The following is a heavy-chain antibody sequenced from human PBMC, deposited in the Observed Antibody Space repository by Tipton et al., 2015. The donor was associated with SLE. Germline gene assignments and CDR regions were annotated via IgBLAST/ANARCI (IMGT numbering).Heavy chain of an antibody. V-gene: IGHV4-4*07. J-gene: IGHJ4*02. D-gene: IGHD6-19*01. CDR2: ICNTGTT. CDR1: GGSITTYC. Sequence: TLSLTCTVSGGSITTYCWTWMRQPAGKGLEWIGQICNTGTTNYNPSLKSRVTMSVDTSKNQFSLKLSSVTAADTALYYCARDQTVAGTFDYWGQGTLVTVSS. CDR3: ARDQTVAGTFDY.